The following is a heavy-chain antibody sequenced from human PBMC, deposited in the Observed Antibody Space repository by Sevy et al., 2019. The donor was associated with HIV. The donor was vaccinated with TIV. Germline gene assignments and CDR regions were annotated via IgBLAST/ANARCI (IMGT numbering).Heavy chain of an antibody. V-gene: IGHV3-53*01. Sequence: EGSLRLSCAASGFSVSSNSMSWVRQAPGKGLEWVAVISGGINTYYAESVKGRFTISRDNAENTLYVQMSSLKAEDTAVYYCTRDQWDHGSGSFYFAYWGQGALVTVSS. CDR3: TRDQWDHGSGSFYFAY. D-gene: IGHD3-10*01. J-gene: IGHJ4*02. CDR2: ISGGINT. CDR1: GFSVSSNS.